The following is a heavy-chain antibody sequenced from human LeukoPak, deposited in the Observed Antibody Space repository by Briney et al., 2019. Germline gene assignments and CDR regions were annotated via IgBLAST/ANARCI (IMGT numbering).Heavy chain of an antibody. Sequence: GGSLRLSCAASGFTFSSYWMSWVRQAPGKGLEWVANIKQDGSEKYYVDSVKGRFTISRDNAKYSLSLQMHSLRAEDTAVYYCARVYGVRGDSSGPAGYWGQGTLVTVSS. D-gene: IGHD3-22*01. J-gene: IGHJ4*02. CDR1: GFTFSSYW. CDR2: IKQDGSEK. CDR3: ARVYGVRGDSSGPAGY. V-gene: IGHV3-7*01.